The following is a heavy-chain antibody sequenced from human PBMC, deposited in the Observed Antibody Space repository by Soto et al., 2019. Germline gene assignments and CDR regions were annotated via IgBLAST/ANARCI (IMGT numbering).Heavy chain of an antibody. CDR1: GGSMSSGDYY. CDR2: INYRGST. J-gene: IGHJ4*02. Sequence: QVQLQESGPGLVKPSQTLSLTCTVSGGSMSSGDYYWNWIRQHPEKGLEWIWYINYRGSTFYNPSLKSRLTISVDTSKNQFSLKLTSVTAADTAMYYCARDAPGAAPYWGQGTLVTVSS. D-gene: IGHD6-13*01. V-gene: IGHV4-31*03. CDR3: ARDAPGAAPY.